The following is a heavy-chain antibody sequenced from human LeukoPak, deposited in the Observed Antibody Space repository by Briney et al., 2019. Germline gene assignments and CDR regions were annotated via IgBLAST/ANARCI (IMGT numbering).Heavy chain of an antibody. CDR2: ISSSSSYI. V-gene: IGHV3-21*01. CDR3: ARVGINYYGSGSYFDY. Sequence: PGGSLRLSCAASGFTFSSYSMNWVRQAPGKGLEWVSSISSSSSYIYYADSVKGRFTISRDNAKNSLYLQTNSLRAEDTAVYYCARVGINYYGSGSYFDYWGQGTLVTVSS. J-gene: IGHJ4*02. D-gene: IGHD3-10*01. CDR1: GFTFSSYS.